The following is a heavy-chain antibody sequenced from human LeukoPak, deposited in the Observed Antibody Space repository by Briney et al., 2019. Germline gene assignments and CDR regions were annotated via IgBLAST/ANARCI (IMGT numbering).Heavy chain of an antibody. D-gene: IGHD4-17*01. CDR3: ARSTTHPYYNYMDV. V-gene: IGHV3-74*01. Sequence: GGSLRLSCVASGFTFSSYWMHWVRQAPGEGLVWVSRINSDGSTTTYADSVKGRFTISRDNAKNTLYLQMNSLRVEDTAVYYCARSTTHPYYNYMDVWGKGTTVTLSS. CDR2: INSDGSTT. J-gene: IGHJ6*03. CDR1: GFTFSSYW.